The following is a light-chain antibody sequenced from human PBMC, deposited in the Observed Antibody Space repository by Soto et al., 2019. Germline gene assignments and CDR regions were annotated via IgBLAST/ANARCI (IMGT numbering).Light chain of an antibody. J-gene: IGLJ2*01. CDR3: SSYTSSSTRL. Sequence: QSVLTQPASVSGSTGQSITISCTGTNSDVGAYNYVSWYQQHPGKAPQLMIYDVSNRPSGVSNRFSGSKSGNTASLTISGLQAEDEADYYCSSYTSSSTRLFGGGTKVTVL. CDR2: DVS. CDR1: NSDVGAYNY. V-gene: IGLV2-14*01.